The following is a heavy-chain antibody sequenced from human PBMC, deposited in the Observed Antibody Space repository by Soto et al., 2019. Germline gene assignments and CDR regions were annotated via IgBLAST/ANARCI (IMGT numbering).Heavy chain of an antibody. CDR2: ISSSSSTI. J-gene: IGHJ6*03. Sequence: GGSLRLSCAASGFTFSSYSMNWVRQAPGKGLEWVSYISSSSSTIYYADSVKGRFTISRDNAKNSLYLQMNSLRAEDTAVYYCATRSLGVPSYYYYYMDVWGKGTTVNVSS. D-gene: IGHD1-1*01. CDR3: ATRSLGVPSYYYYYMDV. V-gene: IGHV3-48*01. CDR1: GFTFSSYS.